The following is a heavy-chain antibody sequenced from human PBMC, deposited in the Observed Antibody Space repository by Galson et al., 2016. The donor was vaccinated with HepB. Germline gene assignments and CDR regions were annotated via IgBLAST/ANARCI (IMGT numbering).Heavy chain of an antibody. D-gene: IGHD1-26*01. Sequence: SLRLSCAASGFSIKNFWMHWVRQVPGKGLVWVSQINGDGSSTTYADSVKGRFTISRDDAKNMVYLQMNSLRAEDTAVYYCARDQFHSASFWGQGTLVTVSS. CDR2: INGDGSST. CDR1: GFSIKNFW. CDR3: ARDQFHSASF. J-gene: IGHJ4*02. V-gene: IGHV3-74*01.